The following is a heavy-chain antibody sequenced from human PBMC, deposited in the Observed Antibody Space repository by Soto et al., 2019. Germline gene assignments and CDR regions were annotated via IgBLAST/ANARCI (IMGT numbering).Heavy chain of an antibody. CDR3: ARGAPGY. J-gene: IGHJ4*02. Sequence: QVQLQQWGAGLLKPSETLSLTCAVYGGSFSGYYWSWIRQPPGKGLEWIGEINHSGSTNYNPSLKSRLTISVDTSKNQFSLKLSSVTAADTVVYYCARGAPGYWGQGTLVTVSS. CDR1: GGSFSGYY. V-gene: IGHV4-34*01. CDR2: INHSGST.